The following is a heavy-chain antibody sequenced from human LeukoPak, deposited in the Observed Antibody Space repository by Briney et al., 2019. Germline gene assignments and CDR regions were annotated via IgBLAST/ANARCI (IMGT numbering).Heavy chain of an antibody. CDR3: ARRPTSSIVGATTNYFDH. V-gene: IGHV4-39*01. J-gene: IGHJ4*02. CDR1: GGSISSSSYY. D-gene: IGHD1-26*01. Sequence: SETLSLTCTVSGGSISSSSYYWGWIRQPPGKGLEWIGSIYFSGSTYHSPSLKSRVILSIDTSKNQFSLKLSSVTAADTAVYCCARRPTSSIVGATTNYFDHWGQGTLVTVSS. CDR2: IYFSGST.